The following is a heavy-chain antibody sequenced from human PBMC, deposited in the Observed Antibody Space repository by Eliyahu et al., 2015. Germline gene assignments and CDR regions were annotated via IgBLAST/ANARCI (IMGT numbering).Heavy chain of an antibody. J-gene: IGHJ4*02. D-gene: IGHD3-10*01. Sequence: EVQLVESGGGLVQPGRSLRLSCAXSGFXFDXYAMHWVRQAPGKGLEXVSGIYWNNNSIGYADSVKGRFTVSRDNAKNSLYLQMSSLRTEDTAFYYCVRDPSGSGSLTKGFDYWGQGTLVTVSS. V-gene: IGHV3-9*01. CDR1: GFXFDXYA. CDR2: IYWNNNSI. CDR3: VRDPSGSGSLTKGFDY.